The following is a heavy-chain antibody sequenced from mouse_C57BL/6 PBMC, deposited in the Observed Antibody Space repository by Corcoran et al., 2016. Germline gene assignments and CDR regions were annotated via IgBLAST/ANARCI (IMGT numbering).Heavy chain of an antibody. Sequence: EVQLQQSGPELVKPGASVKISCKASGYTFTDYYMNWVKQSHGKSLEWIGDINPNNGGTSYNQKFKGKATLTVDKSSITAYMELRSLTSEDSAVYYCAEGDYPWYFDVWGTGTTVTVSS. J-gene: IGHJ1*03. CDR2: INPNNGGT. V-gene: IGHV1-26*01. D-gene: IGHD2-4*01. CDR3: AEGDYPWYFDV. CDR1: GYTFTDYY.